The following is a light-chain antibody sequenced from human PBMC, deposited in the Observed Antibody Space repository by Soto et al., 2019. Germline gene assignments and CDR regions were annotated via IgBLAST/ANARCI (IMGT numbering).Light chain of an antibody. CDR3: CSYAGRYTYV. Sequence: QSALTQPASVSGSPGQSITISCTGTSSDVGPYNYVSWYQHHPGKAPKLLIYEVTKRPSGVSNRFSGSKSGNTASLTISGLQTEDEADYYCCSYAGRYTYVFGTGTKLTVL. J-gene: IGLJ1*01. V-gene: IGLV2-14*01. CDR2: EVT. CDR1: SSDVGPYNY.